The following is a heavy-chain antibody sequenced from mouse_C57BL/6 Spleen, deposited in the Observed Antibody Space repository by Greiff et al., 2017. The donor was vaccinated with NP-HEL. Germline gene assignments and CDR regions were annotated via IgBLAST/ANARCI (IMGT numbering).Heavy chain of an antibody. CDR2: IDPADGDT. CDR3: ARGEYGNLYYFDY. Sequence: EVKLQQSGAELVKPGASVKLSCTASGFNIKDYYMHWVKQRTEQGLEWIGRIDPADGDTKSSPKFPGKATITADTSSNTAYLQLSSLTSEDTAVYYCARGEYGNLYYFDYWGQGTTLTVSS. CDR1: GFNIKDYY. J-gene: IGHJ2*01. V-gene: IGHV14-2*01. D-gene: IGHD2-1*01.